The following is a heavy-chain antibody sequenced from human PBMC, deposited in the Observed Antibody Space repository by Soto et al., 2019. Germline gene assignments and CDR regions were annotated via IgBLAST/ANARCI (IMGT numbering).Heavy chain of an antibody. CDR3: ARVTGYSYGFDY. CDR1: GFTFSSYS. Sequence: EVQLVESGGGLVKPGGSLRLSCAASGFTFSSYSMNWVRQAPGKGLEWVSSISSSSSYIYYADSVKARFTISRDNAKNSLYLQMNSLRAEDTAVYYCARVTGYSYGFDYWGQGTLVTVSS. J-gene: IGHJ4*02. CDR2: ISSSSSYI. D-gene: IGHD5-18*01. V-gene: IGHV3-21*01.